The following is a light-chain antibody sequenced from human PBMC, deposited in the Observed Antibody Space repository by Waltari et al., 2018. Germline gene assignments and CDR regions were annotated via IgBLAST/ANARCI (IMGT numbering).Light chain of an antibody. CDR1: VLAETY. V-gene: IGLV3-27*01. J-gene: IGLJ2*01. CDR3: HAAADNNWF. CDR2: KDT. Sequence: YDLTQPLSVSVSPGQTATITCSGDVLAETYVRWFQQKPGQAPSVLLYKDTERPSGIPERFSGSSSWSTVTLTIRGALLEDEADYHCHAAADNNWFFGGGTKLTVL.